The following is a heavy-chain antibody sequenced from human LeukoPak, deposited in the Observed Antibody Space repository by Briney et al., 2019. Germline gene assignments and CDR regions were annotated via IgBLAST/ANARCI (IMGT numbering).Heavy chain of an antibody. D-gene: IGHD2-2*01. CDR3: AKNPCSSSSCHGGTFDY. V-gene: IGHV3-30*18. J-gene: IGHJ4*02. CDR2: ISYDGSNE. Sequence: PGGSLRLSCAASGFTFSSYGMHWVRQAPGKGLEWVGFISYDGSNEYYGDSVKGRFTISRDNSKNTLYPQMNSLRAEDTAVYYCAKNPCSSSSCHGGTFDYWGQGTLVTVSS. CDR1: GFTFSSYG.